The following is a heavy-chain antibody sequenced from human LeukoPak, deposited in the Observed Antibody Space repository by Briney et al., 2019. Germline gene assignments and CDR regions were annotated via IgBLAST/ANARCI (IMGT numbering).Heavy chain of an antibody. Sequence: GGSLRLSCAASGFTFSSYAMSWVRQAPGKGQEWVSSISNSGGRTFYTDSVKGRFTISRDNSKITLYLQMNSLRAEDTAVYYCAKSYNGYESKPDYWGQGTLVTVSS. J-gene: IGHJ4*02. CDR1: GFTFSSYA. CDR2: ISNSGGRT. V-gene: IGHV3-23*01. D-gene: IGHD5-12*01. CDR3: AKSYNGYESKPDY.